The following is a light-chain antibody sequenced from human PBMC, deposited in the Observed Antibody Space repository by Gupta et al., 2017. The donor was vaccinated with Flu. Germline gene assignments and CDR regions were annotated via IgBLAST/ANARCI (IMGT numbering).Light chain of an antibody. CDR3: QQHNSWPET. CDR1: QGVGSN. V-gene: IGKV3-15*01. CDR2: GAS. J-gene: IGKJ1*01. Sequence: EIVMTQSPATLSVSPGDRVFLSCRASQGVGSNLAWYQQRPGQAPRLLIYGASYRATGVPARFGGSGSGTEFTLTISGLQSDDFAVYYCQQHNSWPETFGQGTKVGI.